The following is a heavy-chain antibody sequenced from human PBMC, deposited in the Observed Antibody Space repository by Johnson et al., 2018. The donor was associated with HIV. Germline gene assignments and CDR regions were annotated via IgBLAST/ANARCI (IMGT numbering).Heavy chain of an antibody. J-gene: IGHJ3*02. V-gene: IGHV3-20*04. CDR2: INWNGGST. Sequence: VQLVESGGGVARPGGSLRLSCEASGFTFDDYGMSWVRQAPGKGLEWVSGINWNGGSTGYADSVKGRFTISRDNAKNSLYLQMNSLSAEDTAVYYCAKGPWDLPHAFNIWGQGTMVTVSS. D-gene: IGHD1-26*01. CDR3: AKGPWDLPHAFNI. CDR1: GFTFDDYG.